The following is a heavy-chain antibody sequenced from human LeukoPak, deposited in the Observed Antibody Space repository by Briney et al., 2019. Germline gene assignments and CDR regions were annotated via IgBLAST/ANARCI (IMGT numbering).Heavy chain of an antibody. CDR1: GFTFSSYD. V-gene: IGHV3-23*01. Sequence: GGSLRLSCAASGFTFSSYDMHWVRQAPGKGLEWVSAISGSGGSTYYADSVKGRFTISRDNSKNTLYLQMNSLRAEDTAVYYCAKGHSSGWYADHLDYWGQGTLVTVSS. CDR3: AKGHSSGWYADHLDY. CDR2: ISGSGGST. D-gene: IGHD6-19*01. J-gene: IGHJ4*02.